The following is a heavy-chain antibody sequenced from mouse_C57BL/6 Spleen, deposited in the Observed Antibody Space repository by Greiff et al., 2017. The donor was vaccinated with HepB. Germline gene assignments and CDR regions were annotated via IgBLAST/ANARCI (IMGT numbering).Heavy chain of an antibody. V-gene: IGHV1-64*01. D-gene: IGHD1-1*01. CDR1: GYTFTSYW. CDR2: IHPNSGST. CDR3: AHYGSSPRAMDY. Sequence: QVQLQQPGAELVKPGASVKLSCKASGYTFTSYWMHWVKQRPGQGLEWIGMIHPNSGSTNYNEKFKSKATLTVDKSSSTAYMQLSSLTSEDSAVYYCAHYGSSPRAMDYWGQGTSVTVSS. J-gene: IGHJ4*01.